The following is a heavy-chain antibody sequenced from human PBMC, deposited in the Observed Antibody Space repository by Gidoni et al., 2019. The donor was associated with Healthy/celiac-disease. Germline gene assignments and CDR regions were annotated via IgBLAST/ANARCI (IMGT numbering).Heavy chain of an antibody. CDR1: GGSISSSSYY. D-gene: IGHD3-9*01. J-gene: IGHJ4*02. CDR2: IYYSGST. Sequence: QLQLQESGPGLVKPSETLSLTCTVSGGSISSSSYYWGWIRQPPGKGLEWIGSIYYSGSTYYNPSLKSRVTISVDTSKNQFSLKLSSVTAADTAVYYCARGTPILTGYYSFPDYWGQGTLVTVSS. CDR3: ARGTPILTGYYSFPDY. V-gene: IGHV4-39*01.